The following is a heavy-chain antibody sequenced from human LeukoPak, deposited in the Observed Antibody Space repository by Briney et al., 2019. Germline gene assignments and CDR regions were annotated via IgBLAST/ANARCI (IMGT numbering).Heavy chain of an antibody. CDR3: ARWGSNMAREKGDH. CDR2: IYYSGIT. CDR1: GGSLSDYY. J-gene: IGHJ4*02. V-gene: IGHV4-59*08. D-gene: IGHD3-10*01. Sequence: SETLSLTCTVSGGSLSDYYWSWIRQPPGKGLEWIGYIYYSGITNYNPSLKTRVTILVDTSKNQSSLKLSSVTAADTTVYYCARWGSNMAREKGDHWGQGTLVTVSS.